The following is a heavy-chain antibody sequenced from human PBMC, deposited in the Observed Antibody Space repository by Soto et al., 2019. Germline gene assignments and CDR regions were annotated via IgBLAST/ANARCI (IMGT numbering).Heavy chain of an antibody. D-gene: IGHD2-15*01. CDR1: GFTFSSYG. CDR3: AKSTSNCRGGSCYSNWFDP. CDR2: ISYDGSNK. V-gene: IGHV3-30*18. J-gene: IGHJ5*02. Sequence: QVQLVESGGGVVQPGRSLRLSCAASGFTFSSYGMHWVRQAPGKGLEWVAVISYDGSNKYYADSVKGRFTISRDNSKNTLYLQMNSLSAEDTAVYYCAKSTSNCRGGSCYSNWFDPWGQGTLVTVSS.